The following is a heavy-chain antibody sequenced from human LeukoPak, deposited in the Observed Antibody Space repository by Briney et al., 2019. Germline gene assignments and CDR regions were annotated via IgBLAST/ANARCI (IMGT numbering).Heavy chain of an antibody. CDR2: IIPIFHTT. V-gene: IGHV1-69*05. J-gene: IGHJ3*01. CDR3: ARDYNYDSSAYDDALDV. D-gene: IGHD3-22*01. CDR1: GGTFSSHG. Sequence: ASVKVSCKASGGTFSSHGISWVRQAPGQGLEWMGGIIPIFHTTNYAQNFQDRLTITTDESTSAIYMELSSLRSDDTAVYYCARDYNYDSSAYDDALDVWGQGTMVTVSS.